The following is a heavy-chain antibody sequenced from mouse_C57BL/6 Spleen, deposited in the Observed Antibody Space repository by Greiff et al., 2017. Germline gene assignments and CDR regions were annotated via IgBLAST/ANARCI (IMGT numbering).Heavy chain of an antibody. CDR1: GFTFSDYG. CDR3: ARGDDYDGFDY. J-gene: IGHJ2*01. Sequence: VMLVESGGGLVKPGGSLKLSCAASGFTFSDYGMHWVRQAPEKGLEWVAYISSGSSTIYYAETVKGRFTISRDNDKNTLFLQMTRLRSEDTAMYYCARGDDYDGFDYWGQGTTLTVSS. V-gene: IGHV5-17*01. D-gene: IGHD2-4*01. CDR2: ISSGSSTI.